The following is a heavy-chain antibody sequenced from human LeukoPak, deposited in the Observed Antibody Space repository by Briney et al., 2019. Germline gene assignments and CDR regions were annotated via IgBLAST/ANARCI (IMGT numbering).Heavy chain of an antibody. CDR1: GGSISTYY. CDR2: IYNSGST. V-gene: IGHV4-59*12. CDR3: ARDIKDSSGYPNWFDP. Sequence: SETLSLTCTVSGGSISTYYWSWIRQPPGKGLEWIGHIYNSGSTNYSPSLKSRVTISVDTSKNQFSLKLTSVTAADTAVYYCARDIKDSSGYPNWFDPWGQGTLVTVSS. J-gene: IGHJ5*02. D-gene: IGHD3-22*01.